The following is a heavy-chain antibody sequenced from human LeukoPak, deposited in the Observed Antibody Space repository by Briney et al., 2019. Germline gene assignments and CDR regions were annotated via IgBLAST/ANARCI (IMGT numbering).Heavy chain of an antibody. V-gene: IGHV4-34*01. D-gene: IGHD3-10*01. CDR3: ARGGSGSYYKAGYYMDV. CDR1: GGSFSGYY. J-gene: IGHJ6*03. Sequence: SETLSLTCAVYGGSFSGYYWSWIRQPTGKGLEWIGEINHSGSTNYNPSLKSRVTISVDTSKNQFSLKLSSVTAADTAVYYCARGGSGSYYKAGYYMDVWGKGTTVTVSS. CDR2: INHSGST.